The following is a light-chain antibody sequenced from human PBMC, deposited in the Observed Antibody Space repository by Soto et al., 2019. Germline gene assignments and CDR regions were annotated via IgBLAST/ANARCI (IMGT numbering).Light chain of an antibody. Sequence: EIVLAQFPATLSLSPGEGAILSCRASQSIPRDYLAWNQQKPGQSPRVLIYDASTRATGTPDRFSGSGSGTDFSLTISRLESEDFAVYYCQQYGSLPLTFGGGTNVEIK. CDR2: DAS. CDR3: QQYGSLPLT. CDR1: QSIPRDY. V-gene: IGKV3-20*01. J-gene: IGKJ4*01.